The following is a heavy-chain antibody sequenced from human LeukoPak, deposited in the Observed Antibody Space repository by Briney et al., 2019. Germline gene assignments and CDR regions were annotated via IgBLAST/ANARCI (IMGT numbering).Heavy chain of an antibody. D-gene: IGHD6-19*01. V-gene: IGHV4-59*08. CDR3: ARPYSGGWYGAFNI. CDR2: FYDSGTT. CDR1: CGSIRSYY. J-gene: IGHJ3*02. Sequence: SETLSLTCTVSCGSIRSYYWSWIRQPPGKGLEWIGYFYDSGTTKYNPSLKSRVTISVDTSKNQFSLKLSSVTAADTAVYYCARPYSGGWYGAFNIWGQGTMVTVSS.